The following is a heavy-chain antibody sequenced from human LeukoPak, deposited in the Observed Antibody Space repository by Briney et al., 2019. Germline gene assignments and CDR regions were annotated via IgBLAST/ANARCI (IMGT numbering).Heavy chain of an antibody. V-gene: IGHV1-69*13. J-gene: IGHJ6*02. CDR2: IIPIFGTA. Sequence: SVKVSCKASGYTFTGYYMHWVRQAPGQGLEWMGGIIPIFGTANYAQKFQGRVTITADESTSTAYMELSSLRSEDTAVYYCARDPGPSGSYYVWGQGTTVTVSS. CDR3: ARDPGPSGSYYV. D-gene: IGHD1-26*01. CDR1: GYTFTGYY.